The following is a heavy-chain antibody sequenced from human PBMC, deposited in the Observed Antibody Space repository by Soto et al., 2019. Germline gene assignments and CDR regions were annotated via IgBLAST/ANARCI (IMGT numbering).Heavy chain of an antibody. V-gene: IGHV6-1*01. J-gene: IGHJ1*01. Sequence: SQTLSLTCAISGDSVSSNSASWNWIRPSPSRGLEWLGRTYYRSKWYNDYAVSVKSRITINPDTSKNQFSLQLNSVTPEDTAVYYCARVGIAAAGMGFQHWGQGTLVTVSS. D-gene: IGHD6-13*01. CDR2: TYYRSKWYN. CDR3: ARVGIAAAGMGFQH. CDR1: GDSVSSNSAS.